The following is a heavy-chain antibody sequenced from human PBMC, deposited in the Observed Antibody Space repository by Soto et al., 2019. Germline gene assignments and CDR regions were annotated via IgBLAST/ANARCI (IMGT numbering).Heavy chain of an antibody. J-gene: IGHJ4*02. D-gene: IGHD6-13*01. CDR1: GFTFSGSA. CDR2: IRNETKNYAT. Sequence: EVQLVESGGGLVQPGGSRKLSCAGSGFTFSGSAMHWVRQASGKGLEWIGRIRNETKNYATAYAASVKGRFTISRDDSKNTAYLQMNGLKTEDTAMYYCMTSIAASEWGQGTLVTVSS. CDR3: MTSIAASE. V-gene: IGHV3-73*02.